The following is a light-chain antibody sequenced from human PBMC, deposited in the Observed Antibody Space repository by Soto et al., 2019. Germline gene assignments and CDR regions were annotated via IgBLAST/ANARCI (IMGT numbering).Light chain of an antibody. J-gene: IGKJ3*01. CDR1: QSVSSY. CDR2: DAS. CDR3: QHRRT. V-gene: IGKV3-11*01. Sequence: EIVLTQSPATLSLSPGERATLSCRASQSVSSYLGWYQQKTGQAPRLLIYDASKRATGIPARFSGSGSGTDFTLNISSLEPEDFAVYYFQHRRTFGPGTKVDIK.